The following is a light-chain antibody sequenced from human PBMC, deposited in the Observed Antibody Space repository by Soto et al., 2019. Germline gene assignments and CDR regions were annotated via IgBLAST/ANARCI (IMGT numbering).Light chain of an antibody. CDR1: QGISSY. V-gene: IGKV1-8*01. Sequence: AIRMTQSPSSLSASTGDRVTITCRASQGISSYLAWYQQKPGKAPRLLIYAASTLQSGVPSRFSGSESGTDFTLTISFLQSEDFATYYCQQYYSYPPTFGPGTKVDLK. CDR2: AAS. J-gene: IGKJ3*01. CDR3: QQYYSYPPT.